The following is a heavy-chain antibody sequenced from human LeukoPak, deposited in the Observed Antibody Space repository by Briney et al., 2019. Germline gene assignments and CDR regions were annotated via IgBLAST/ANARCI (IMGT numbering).Heavy chain of an antibody. CDR3: ARDVFGSLDY. Sequence: GGSLRLSCAASGLTFSTYWIAWVSQAPGKGLEWVANIKGDESAKHQADSVKGRFTISRDNAQNSVYLQMSSLRGEDTAVYYCARDVFGSLDYWGQRTLVTVSS. V-gene: IGHV3-7*01. D-gene: IGHD1-26*01. CDR2: IKGDESAK. J-gene: IGHJ4*02. CDR1: GLTFSTYW.